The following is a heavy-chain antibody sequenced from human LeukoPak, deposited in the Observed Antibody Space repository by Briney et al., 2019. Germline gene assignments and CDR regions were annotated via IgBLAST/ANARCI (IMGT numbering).Heavy chain of an antibody. CDR1: GFTFSSYG. Sequence: PGGSLRLSCAASGFTFSSYGMHWVRQAPGKGLEWVAVISYDGSNKYYADSVKGRFTISRDNSKNTLYLQMNSLSAEDTAVYYCAKGPSGWYFDYWGQGTLVTVSS. CDR3: AKGPSGWYFDY. V-gene: IGHV3-30*18. D-gene: IGHD6-19*01. J-gene: IGHJ4*02. CDR2: ISYDGSNK.